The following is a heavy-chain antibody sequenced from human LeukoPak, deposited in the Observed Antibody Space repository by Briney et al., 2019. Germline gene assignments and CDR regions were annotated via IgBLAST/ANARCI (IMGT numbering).Heavy chain of an antibody. CDR1: GFTVSSNY. V-gene: IGHV3-53*01. Sequence: GGSLRLSCAASGFTVSSNYMSWVRQAPGKGLEWVSVIYSGGSTYYADSVKGRFTVSRDNSKNTLYLQMNSLRAEDTAVYYCARGPRGYSRSCTFFDYWGQGTLVTVSS. CDR2: IYSGGST. J-gene: IGHJ4*02. D-gene: IGHD6-13*01. CDR3: ARGPRGYSRSCTFFDY.